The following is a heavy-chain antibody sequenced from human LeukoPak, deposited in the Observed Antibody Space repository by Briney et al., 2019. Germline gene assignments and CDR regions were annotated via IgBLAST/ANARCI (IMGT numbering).Heavy chain of an antibody. D-gene: IGHD2/OR15-2a*01. CDR3: TTFYSRLTDY. Sequence: GGSLRLTCAASGFTFSSYEMNWVRQAPGKGLEWVSYISSSGSTIHYADSVKGRLTISRDNAKNSLYLQMNSLRAEDTAVYYCTTFYSRLTDYWGQGTLVTVSS. V-gene: IGHV3-48*03. CDR1: GFTFSSYE. CDR2: ISSSGSTI. J-gene: IGHJ4*02.